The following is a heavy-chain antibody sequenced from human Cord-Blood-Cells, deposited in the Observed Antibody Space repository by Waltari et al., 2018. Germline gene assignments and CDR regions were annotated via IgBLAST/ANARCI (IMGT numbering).Heavy chain of an antibody. J-gene: IGHJ3*02. D-gene: IGHD6-6*01. Sequence: QVQLQESGPGLVKPSQTLSLTCTVSGGSISSGCYYCSWIRQHPGKGLEWIGYIYYSGSTYYNPSLKSRVTISVDTSKNQFSLKLSSVTAADTAVYYCASGSSSSLGDAFDIWGQGTMVTVSS. CDR2: IYYSGST. V-gene: IGHV4-31*03. CDR3: ASGSSSSLGDAFDI. CDR1: GGSISSGCYY.